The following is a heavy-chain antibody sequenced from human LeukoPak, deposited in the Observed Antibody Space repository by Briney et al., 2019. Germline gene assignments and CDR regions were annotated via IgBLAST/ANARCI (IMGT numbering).Heavy chain of an antibody. CDR2: IYYSGST. V-gene: IGHV4-31*03. Sequence: SETLSLTCTVSGGSISSGGYYWSWIRQHPGKGLEWIGYIYYSGSTYYNPSLKSRVTISVDTSKNQFSQKLSSVTAADTAVYYCARDRPGGSSLDYWGQGTLVTVSS. CDR3: ARDRPGGSSLDY. J-gene: IGHJ4*02. D-gene: IGHD6-13*01. CDR1: GGSISSGGYY.